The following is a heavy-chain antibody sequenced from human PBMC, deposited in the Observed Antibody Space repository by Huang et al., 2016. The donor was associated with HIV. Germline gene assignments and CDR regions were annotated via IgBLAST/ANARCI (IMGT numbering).Heavy chain of an antibody. J-gene: IGHJ4*02. Sequence: QVHLVQSGAEVKKPGASVKVSCKASGYTFTNYDINGVRKVPGGGLEWMGWMNPNTGNTGFAQSFQGRVTMTRKTSITTAYMELTSLTSEDTAVYYCARSAYGDLDYWGLGTLVIVSS. CDR3: ARSAYGDLDY. V-gene: IGHV1-8*02. D-gene: IGHD4-17*01. CDR1: GYTFTNYD. CDR2: MNPNTGNT.